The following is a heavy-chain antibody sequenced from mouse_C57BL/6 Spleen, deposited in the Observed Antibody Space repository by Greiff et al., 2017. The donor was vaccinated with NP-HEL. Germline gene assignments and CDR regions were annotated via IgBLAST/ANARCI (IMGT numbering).Heavy chain of an antibody. D-gene: IGHD2-3*01. V-gene: IGHV1-47*01. CDR3: ARAIYDGYYVWFAY. Sequence: VQLVESGAELVKPGASVKMSCKASGYTFTTYPIEWMKQNHGKSLEWIGNFHPYNDDTKYNEKFKGKATLTVEKSSSTVYLELSRLTSDDSAVYYCARAIYDGYYVWFAYWGQGTLVTVSA. J-gene: IGHJ3*01. CDR1: GYTFTTYP. CDR2: FHPYNDDT.